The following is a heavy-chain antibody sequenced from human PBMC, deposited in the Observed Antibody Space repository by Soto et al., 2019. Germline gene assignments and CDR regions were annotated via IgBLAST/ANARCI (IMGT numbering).Heavy chain of an antibody. CDR2: MYYYGST. Sequence: SETLSLTCAVSGGSISGYYWSWIRQPPGKGLEWIGYMYYYGSTNYNPSLKSRDTISVDTSKNQFSLRLSSVTAAATAVYYCARDLLNGQKYYGMDVWGQGTTVTVSS. CDR3: ARDLLNGQKYYGMDV. V-gene: IGHV4-59*01. CDR1: GGSISGYY. J-gene: IGHJ6*02. D-gene: IGHD1-1*01.